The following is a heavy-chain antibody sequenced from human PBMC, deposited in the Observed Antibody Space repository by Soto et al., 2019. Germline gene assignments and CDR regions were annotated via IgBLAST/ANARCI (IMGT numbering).Heavy chain of an antibody. Sequence: GGSLRLSCAASGFTFSNAWMSWVRQAPGKGLEWVGRIKSKTDGGTTDYAAPVKGRFTISRDDSKNTLYLQMNSLKTEDTAVYYCTTDAYGSGAFDIWGQGTMVTVSS. CDR2: IKSKTDGGTT. CDR1: GFTFSNAW. J-gene: IGHJ3*02. CDR3: TTDAYGSGAFDI. D-gene: IGHD3-16*01. V-gene: IGHV3-15*01.